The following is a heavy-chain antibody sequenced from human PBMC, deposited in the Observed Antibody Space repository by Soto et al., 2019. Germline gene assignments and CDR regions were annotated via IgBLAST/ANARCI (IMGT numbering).Heavy chain of an antibody. V-gene: IGHV2-5*02. CDR1: GVSLRNSGVG. J-gene: IGHJ4*02. CDR3: AHLTTGGFYFDY. Sequence: QITLKESGPTLVKPTQTLTLTWTFSGVSLRNSGVGVGWIRQPPGKALGWLALIYWDDDKRYSPSLKSRLTITKDTSKNQVVLTMTNMDPVDTATYYCAHLTTGGFYFDYWGQGPLVTVSS. D-gene: IGHD4-17*01. CDR2: IYWDDDK.